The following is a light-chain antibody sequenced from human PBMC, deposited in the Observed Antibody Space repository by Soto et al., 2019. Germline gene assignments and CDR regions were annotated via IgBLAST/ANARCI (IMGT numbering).Light chain of an antibody. J-gene: IGKJ1*01. CDR1: QTIYTW. CDR2: DAS. V-gene: IGKV1-5*01. Sequence: DIQITQSTSTLSTYVGDRVTVTCRASQTIYTWLAWYQQKPGRAPKLLIYDASTLESWVPSRFSGSGSGTEFTLTISSLQPDDFATYYCQQYSAKWAFGQGTKVDI. CDR3: QQYSAKWA.